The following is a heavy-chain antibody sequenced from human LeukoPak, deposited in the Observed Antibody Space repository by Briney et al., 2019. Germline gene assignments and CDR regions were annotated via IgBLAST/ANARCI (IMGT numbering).Heavy chain of an antibody. Sequence: PSETLSLTCAVYGGSFSGYYWSWIRQPPGKGLEWIGEINHSGITNYNPSLKSRVTISVDTSKNQFSLKLSSVTAADTAVYYCARRWGSGNYYGSGSYLYYYYGMDVWGQGTTVTVSS. CDR2: INHSGIT. J-gene: IGHJ6*02. CDR1: GGSFSGYY. V-gene: IGHV4-34*01. CDR3: ARRWGSGNYYGSGSYLYYYYGMDV. D-gene: IGHD3-10*01.